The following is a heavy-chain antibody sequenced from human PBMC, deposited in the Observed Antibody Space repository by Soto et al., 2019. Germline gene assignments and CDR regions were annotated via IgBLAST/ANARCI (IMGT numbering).Heavy chain of an antibody. CDR1: GFVFSSFA. J-gene: IGHJ3*01. D-gene: IGHD3-16*01. CDR3: ARGIPLGGRISSPYALDV. Sequence: EVQLVESGGGLVKPGASLRLSCAGSGFVFSSFAMNWVRQAPGKGLEWVSSISRDNSYLHYADSLKGRFTISRDNAKNSVFLQMDSLGGEDTATYYCARGIPLGGRISSPYALDVWGQGTVVTVSS. CDR2: ISRDNSYL. V-gene: IGHV3-21*06.